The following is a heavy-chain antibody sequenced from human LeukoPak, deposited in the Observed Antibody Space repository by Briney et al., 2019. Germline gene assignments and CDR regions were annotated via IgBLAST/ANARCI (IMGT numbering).Heavy chain of an antibody. J-gene: IGHJ5*02. CDR2: INPNSGGT. CDR3: AREDGLRGNWFDP. V-gene: IGHV1-2*02. CDR1: GYTFTGYY. D-gene: IGHD3-10*01. Sequence: GASLKVSCKASGYTFTGYYMHWVRQAPGQGLEWMGWINPNSGGTNYAQKFQGGVTMTRDMSISTAYMELSRLRSDDTAVYYCAREDGLRGNWFDPWGQGTLVTVSS.